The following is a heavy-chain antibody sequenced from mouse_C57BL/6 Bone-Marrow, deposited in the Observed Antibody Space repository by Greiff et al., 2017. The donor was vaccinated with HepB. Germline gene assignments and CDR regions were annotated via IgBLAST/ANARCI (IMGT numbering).Heavy chain of an antibody. Sequence: VKLMESGPGLVQPSQSLSITCTVSGFSLTSYGVHWVRQSPGKGLEWLGVIWSGGSTDYNAAFISRLSISKYNSKSQVFFKMNSLQADDTAIYYCARNLPTPYWYFDVWGTGTTVTVSS. CDR3: ARNLPTPYWYFDV. D-gene: IGHD2-10*01. V-gene: IGHV2-2*01. CDR1: GFSLTSYG. CDR2: IWSGGST. J-gene: IGHJ1*03.